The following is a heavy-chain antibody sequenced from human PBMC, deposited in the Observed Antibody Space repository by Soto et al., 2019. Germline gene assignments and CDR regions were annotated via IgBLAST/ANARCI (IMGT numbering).Heavy chain of an antibody. CDR3: ARRVPTTVTTPAFDI. D-gene: IGHD4-17*01. CDR1: GGSISSSSYY. CDR2: IYYSGST. V-gene: IGHV4-39*01. Sequence: SETLSLTCTVSGGSISSSSYYWGWIRQPPGKGLEWIGSIYYSGSTYYNPSLKSRVTISVDTSKNQFSLKLSSVTAADTAVYYCARRVPTTVTTPAFDIWGQGTMVTVSS. J-gene: IGHJ3*02.